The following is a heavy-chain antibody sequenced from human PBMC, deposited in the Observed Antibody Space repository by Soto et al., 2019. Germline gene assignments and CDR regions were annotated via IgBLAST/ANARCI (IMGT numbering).Heavy chain of an antibody. J-gene: IGHJ5*02. CDR2: ISAYNGNT. D-gene: IGHD6-13*01. V-gene: IGHV1-18*01. CDR3: ARDFLSIAAAGRGGVWFDP. Sequence: QVQLVQSGAEVKKPGASVKVSCKASGYTFTSYGISWVRQAPGQGLEWMGWISAYNGNTNYAQKLQGRVTMTTDTXXSXAXXELRSLRSDDTAVYYCARDFLSIAAAGRGGVWFDPWGQGTLVTVSS. CDR1: GYTFTSYG.